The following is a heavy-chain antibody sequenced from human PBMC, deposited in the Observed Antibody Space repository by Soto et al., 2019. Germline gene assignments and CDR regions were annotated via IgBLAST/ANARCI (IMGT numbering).Heavy chain of an antibody. Sequence: ASVKVSCKASGYTLTSYDINWVRQATGQGLEWMGWMNPNSGNTGYAQKFQGRVTMTRNTSISTAYMELSSLRSEDTAVYYCAARLTTVTTVFDYWGQGTLVTVSS. CDR3: AARLTTVTTVFDY. CDR2: MNPNSGNT. CDR1: GYTLTSYD. J-gene: IGHJ4*02. V-gene: IGHV1-8*01. D-gene: IGHD4-4*01.